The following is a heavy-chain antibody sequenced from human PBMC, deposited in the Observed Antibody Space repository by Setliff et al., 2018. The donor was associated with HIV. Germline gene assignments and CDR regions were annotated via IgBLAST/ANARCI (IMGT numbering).Heavy chain of an antibody. J-gene: IGHJ6*02. Sequence: TGGSLRLSCAASGFNFRSYGMTWVRQAPGKGLDWVAHIGSSNHGIHDTASVQGRFTVSRYNAINLLLLQMNNLRVEDTDVYYCARKLRPGHGVDVWGQGTTVTVSS. D-gene: IGHD3-10*01. CDR2: IGSSNHGI. V-gene: IGHV3-48*04. CDR1: GFNFRSYG. CDR3: ARKLRPGHGVDV.